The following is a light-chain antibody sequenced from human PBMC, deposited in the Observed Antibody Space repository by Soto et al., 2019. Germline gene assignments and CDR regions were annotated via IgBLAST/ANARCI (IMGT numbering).Light chain of an antibody. CDR1: QSLLHTNGYTY. CDR2: LGS. J-gene: IGKJ2*02. Sequence: DLVMTQSPLSLPVTPGEPASISCRSGQSLLHTNGYTYLDWYLQKPGQSPQLLIYLGSTRASGVPDRFSGSGSGTDFTLKISRVEAEDVCVYYCMQALQTPWTFGQGTKLEIK. CDR3: MQALQTPWT. V-gene: IGKV2-28*01.